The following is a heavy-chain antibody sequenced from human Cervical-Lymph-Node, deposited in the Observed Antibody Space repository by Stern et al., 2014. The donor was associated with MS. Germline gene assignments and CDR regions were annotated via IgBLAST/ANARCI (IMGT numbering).Heavy chain of an antibody. CDR3: ARLSSDAFDI. CDR1: GGSISSGSSY. V-gene: IGHV4-31*03. CDR2: IHYSGNT. J-gene: IGHJ3*02. Sequence: QLQLQESGPGLVKPSQTLSLTCSVSGGSISSGSSYWSWIRQHPGKGLEWIAYIHYSGNTYYNSSLKSRVHLSADTSKNQFSLERSSVTAADTAVYYCARLSSDAFDIWGQGTLVTVSS.